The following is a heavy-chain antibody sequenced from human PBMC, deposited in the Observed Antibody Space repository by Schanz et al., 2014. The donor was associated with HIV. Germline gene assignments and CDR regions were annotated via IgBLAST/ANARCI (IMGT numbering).Heavy chain of an antibody. CDR1: GFSFRTFG. D-gene: IGHD3-10*01. Sequence: QGQLVESGGGVVQPGRSLRLSCVASGFSFRTFGMHWVRQAPGKGLEWVALIYYDGTNKYYTDSVKGRFTISRDNSKNTLYLQMNSLRAEDTSVYYCARGFQGFDYWGQGTLVTVSS. J-gene: IGHJ4*02. V-gene: IGHV3-33*01. CDR3: ARGFQGFDY. CDR2: IYYDGTNK.